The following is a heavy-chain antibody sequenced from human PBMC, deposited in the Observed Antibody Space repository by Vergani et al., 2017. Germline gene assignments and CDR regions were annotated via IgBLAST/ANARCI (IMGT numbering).Heavy chain of an antibody. CDR3: ARDRDLYCRSTTSCHNWFDP. J-gene: IGHJ5*02. CDR2: INHSGST. CDR1: GGSFSGYY. Sequence: QVQLQQWGAGLLKPSETLSLTCAVYGGSFSGYYWSWIRQPPGKGLEWIGEINHSGSTNYNPSLKSRVTISVDTSKNQFSLKLSSVTAADTAFYYCARDRDLYCRSTTSCHNWFDPWGQGSLVTVSS. D-gene: IGHD2/OR15-2a*01. V-gene: IGHV4-34*01.